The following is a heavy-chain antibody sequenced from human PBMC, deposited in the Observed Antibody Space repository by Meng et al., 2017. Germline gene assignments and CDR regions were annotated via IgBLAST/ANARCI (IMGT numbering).Heavy chain of an antibody. CDR1: GGNFSSYT. D-gene: IGHD3-22*01. Sequence: VPLVQSEAELKKPGSSVKVSCKASGGNFSSYTISWGRQAPGQGLEWMGRIIPILGIANYAQKFQGRVTITADKSTSTAYMELSSLRSEDTAVYYCARDPHYYDSRGEFDPWGQGTLVTVSS. J-gene: IGHJ5*02. CDR2: IIPILGIA. V-gene: IGHV1-69*08. CDR3: ARDPHYYDSRGEFDP.